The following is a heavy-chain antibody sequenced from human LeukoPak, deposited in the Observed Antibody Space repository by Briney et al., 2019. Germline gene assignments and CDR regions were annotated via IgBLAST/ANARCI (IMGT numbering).Heavy chain of an antibody. D-gene: IGHD3-22*01. CDR3: AREPHYYDSSGIYYFDY. V-gene: IGHV4-34*01. Sequence: KPSETLSLTCAVYGGSFSGYYWSWIRQPPGKGLEWIGEINHSGSTNYNPSLKSRVTISVDTSKNQFSLKLSSVTAADTAVYYCAREPHYYDSSGIYYFDYWGQGTLVTVSS. J-gene: IGHJ4*02. CDR2: INHSGST. CDR1: GGSFSGYY.